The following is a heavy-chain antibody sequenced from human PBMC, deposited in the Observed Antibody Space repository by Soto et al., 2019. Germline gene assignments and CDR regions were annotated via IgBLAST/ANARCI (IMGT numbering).Heavy chain of an antibody. Sequence: RGALVVSCAASEFAFSIHPMSWVRQAPEKGLDWVAGISDGGDLTYNADSVRGRFTISRDNSRNTLYLQMNSLRAEDTAVYYCARRVIGSPRAFDIWGQGTMVTVSS. J-gene: IGHJ3*02. V-gene: IGHV3-23*01. CDR2: ISDGGDLT. CDR3: ARRVIGSPRAFDI. D-gene: IGHD6-19*01. CDR1: EFAFSIHP.